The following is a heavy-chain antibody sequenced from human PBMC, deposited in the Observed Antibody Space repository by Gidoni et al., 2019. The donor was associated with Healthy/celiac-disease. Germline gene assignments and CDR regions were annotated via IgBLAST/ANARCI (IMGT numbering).Heavy chain of an antibody. CDR3: ARHFILYYDY. CDR1: GGSISSSSYY. J-gene: IGHJ4*02. Sequence: QLQLQESGPGLVKPSETLSLTCTVSGGSISSSSYYWGWIHQPPGKGLEWIGSIYYSGSTYYNPSLKSRVTISVDTSKNQFSLKLSSVTAADTAVYYCARHFILYYDYWGQGTLVTVSS. D-gene: IGHD2-8*01. V-gene: IGHV4-39*01. CDR2: IYYSGST.